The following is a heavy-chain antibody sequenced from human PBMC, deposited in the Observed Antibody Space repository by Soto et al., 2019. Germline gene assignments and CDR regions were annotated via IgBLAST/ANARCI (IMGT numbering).Heavy chain of an antibody. V-gene: IGHV3-48*02. CDR3: ASDRSLGSNWYYYLES. J-gene: IGHJ4*02. CDR2: ISSSSSNI. D-gene: IGHD1-20*01. CDR1: GFTFSSRA. Sequence: VGSLRLSCTASGFTFSSRAMNWVRQFPGRGLEWVSYISSSSSNIDYADSVKGRFTVSRDNAKNSLYLQMNTLRDEDTAVYYCASDRSLGSNWYYYLESWGQGTLVTVSS.